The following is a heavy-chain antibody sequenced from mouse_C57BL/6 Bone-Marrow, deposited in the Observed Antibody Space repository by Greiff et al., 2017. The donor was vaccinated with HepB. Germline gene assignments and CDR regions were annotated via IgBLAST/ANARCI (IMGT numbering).Heavy chain of an antibody. Sequence: DVQLQESGAELVRPGASVKLSCTASGFNIKDYYMHWVKQRPEQGLEWIGRIDPEDGDTEYAPKFQGKATMTADTSSNTAYLQLSSLTSEDTAVYYCTRGYDSSPYYAMDYWGQGTSVTVSS. J-gene: IGHJ4*01. CDR3: TRGYDSSPYYAMDY. CDR2: IDPEDGDT. CDR1: GFNIKDYY. V-gene: IGHV14-1*01. D-gene: IGHD1-1*01.